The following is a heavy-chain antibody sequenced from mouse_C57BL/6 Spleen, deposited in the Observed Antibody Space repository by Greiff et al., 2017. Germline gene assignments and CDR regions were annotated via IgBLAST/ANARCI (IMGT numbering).Heavy chain of an antibody. CDR3: ARSGGNFAWFAY. CDR2: INPGSGGT. CDR1: GYAFTNYL. J-gene: IGHJ3*01. Sequence: QVQLKQSGAELVRPGTSVKVSCKASGYAFTNYLIEWVKQRPGQGLEWIGVINPGSGGTNYNEKFKGKATLTADKSSSTAYMQLSSLTSEDSAVYVCARSGGNFAWFAYWGQGTMVTVSA. V-gene: IGHV1-54*01. D-gene: IGHD2-1*01.